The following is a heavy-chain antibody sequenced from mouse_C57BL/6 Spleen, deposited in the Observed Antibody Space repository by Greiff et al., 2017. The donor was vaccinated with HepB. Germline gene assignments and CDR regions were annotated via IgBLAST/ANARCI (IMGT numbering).Heavy chain of an antibody. J-gene: IGHJ3*01. CDR2: INPNNGGT. Sequence: EVQLQQSGPELVKPGASVKISCKASGYTFTDYYMNWVKQSHGKSLEWIGDINPNNGGTSYNQKFKGKATLTVDKSSSTAYMELRSLTSEDSAVYYCAFHSAWFAYWGQGTLVTVSA. CDR3: AFHSAWFAY. V-gene: IGHV1-26*01. CDR1: GYTFTDYY. D-gene: IGHD3-1*01.